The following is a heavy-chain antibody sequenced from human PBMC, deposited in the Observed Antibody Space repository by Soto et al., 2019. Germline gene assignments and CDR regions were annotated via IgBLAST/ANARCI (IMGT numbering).Heavy chain of an antibody. Sequence: SETLSLTCAVYGGSFSGYYWSWIRQPPGKGLEWIGEINHSGSTNYNPSLKSRVTISVDTSKNQFSLKLSSVTAADTAVYYCARGSYDFWSGYYYYMDVWGKGTTVTVSS. D-gene: IGHD3-3*01. J-gene: IGHJ6*03. V-gene: IGHV4-34*01. CDR2: INHSGST. CDR1: GGSFSGYY. CDR3: ARGSYDFWSGYYYYMDV.